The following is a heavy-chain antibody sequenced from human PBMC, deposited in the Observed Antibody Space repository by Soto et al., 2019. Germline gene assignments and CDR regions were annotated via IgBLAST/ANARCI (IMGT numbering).Heavy chain of an antibody. J-gene: IGHJ3*02. V-gene: IGHV4-34*01. CDR3: AGIDLGELSSDAFDI. Sequence: SETLSLTCAVYGGSFSGYDWSWIRQPPGKGLEWIGEINHSGSTNYNPSLKSRVTTSVDTSKNQFSLKLISVTAADTAVYYCAGIDLGELSSDAFDIWGQGTMVTVSS. D-gene: IGHD3-16*02. CDR1: GGSFSGYD. CDR2: INHSGST.